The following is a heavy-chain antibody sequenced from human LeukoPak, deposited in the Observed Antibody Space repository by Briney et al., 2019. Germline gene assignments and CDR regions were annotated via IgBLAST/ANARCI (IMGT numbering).Heavy chain of an antibody. V-gene: IGHV3-48*02. CDR1: GFTFSSYS. CDR2: ISNSRSTI. Sequence: PGGSLRLPCAASGFTFSSYSMNSVRQAPGKGLEWVSYISNSRSTIYYADSVKGRFTISRDNAKNSLYLQINSLRHEDTAVYYFARVHFDYWGQGTLVTVSS. J-gene: IGHJ4*02. CDR3: ARVHFDY.